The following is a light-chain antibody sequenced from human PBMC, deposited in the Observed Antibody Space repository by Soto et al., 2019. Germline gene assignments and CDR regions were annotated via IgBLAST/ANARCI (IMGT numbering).Light chain of an antibody. CDR3: PQRSNWPPNT. J-gene: IGKJ2*01. V-gene: IGKV3-11*01. CDR1: QSVSSY. Sequence: EIVLTQSTTTLSLSPGERATLSCRASQSVSSYLAWYQPTPGQAPRLLIYDASNTATGIPDRFSGSGSGTGFTPSTSSLEPEDFSGYFCPQRSNWPPNTFGQGTKLHIK. CDR2: DAS.